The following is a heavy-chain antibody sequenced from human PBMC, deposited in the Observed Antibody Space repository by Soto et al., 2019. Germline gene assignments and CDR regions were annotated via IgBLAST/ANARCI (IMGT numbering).Heavy chain of an antibody. D-gene: IGHD6-13*01. Sequence: EVQLVESGGGLLQPGGSLRLSCAASGFTFSTYWMHWVRQAPGEGLVWVSRIKSDGSSISYADSVKGRFPISRDNARNTLSLQMNSLRAEDTAVYYCAREAGLHVSWYFDLWGRGTLVTVSS. CDR2: IKSDGSSI. V-gene: IGHV3-74*01. J-gene: IGHJ2*01. CDR1: GFTFSTYW. CDR3: AREAGLHVSWYFDL.